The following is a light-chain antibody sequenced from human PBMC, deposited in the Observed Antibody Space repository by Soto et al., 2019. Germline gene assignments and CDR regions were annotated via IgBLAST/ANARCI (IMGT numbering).Light chain of an antibody. V-gene: IGKV3-20*01. CDR2: GAS. Sequence: EIVLTQSPGTLSLSPGERATLSCRASQSVSSSYLAWYQQKPGQAPRLLIYGASSRATGIPDRFSGSGSGTDFTLTISRLEPEDFGVFYCQQYGNPPQTFGQGTRVEVK. CDR3: QQYGNPPQT. J-gene: IGKJ1*01. CDR1: QSVSSSY.